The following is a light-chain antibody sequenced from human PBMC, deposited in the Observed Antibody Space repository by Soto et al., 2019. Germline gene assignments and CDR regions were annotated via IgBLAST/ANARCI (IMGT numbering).Light chain of an antibody. CDR2: GNN. CDR3: QSYDRSLSGFV. J-gene: IGLJ1*01. Sequence: QSVLTQPPSVSGAPGQRVTISCTGASSNIGAGFDVHWYQLLPGTAPKLLISGNNNRPSGVPDRFSGSKSGTSASLAITGLQAEDEADYYCQSYDRSLSGFVFGTGTKVTVL. V-gene: IGLV1-40*01. CDR1: SSNIGAGFD.